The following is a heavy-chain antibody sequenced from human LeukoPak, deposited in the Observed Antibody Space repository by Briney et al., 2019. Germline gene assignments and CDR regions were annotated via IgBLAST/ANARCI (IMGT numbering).Heavy chain of an antibody. Sequence: GGSLRLSCAGSGFIFNNYAMHWVRQPPGRGLEWVSGISWNSGSIDYADSVKGRFTISRDNAENSLYLQMNSLRVEDTAFYYCAKDNRRHYTSGPNPDSLHWGQGALVTVSS. D-gene: IGHD6-19*01. V-gene: IGHV3-9*01. CDR3: AKDNRRHYTSGPNPDSLH. CDR2: ISWNSGSI. CDR1: GFIFNNYA. J-gene: IGHJ4*02.